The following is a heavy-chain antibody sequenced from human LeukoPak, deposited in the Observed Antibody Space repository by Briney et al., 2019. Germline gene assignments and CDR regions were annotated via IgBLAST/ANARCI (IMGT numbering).Heavy chain of an antibody. CDR2: INPYNGNT. CDR1: GDTFTTYG. D-gene: IGHD2-2*01. Sequence: ASMKVSCKASGDTFTTYGISWVRQAPGQGLEWMGWINPYNGNTNYAQKLQGRVTMTTDTSTSTAYMELRSLRSDDMAVYYCAVTSGYCSSTSCSYFDYWGQGTLVTVSS. J-gene: IGHJ4*02. V-gene: IGHV1-18*03. CDR3: AVTSGYCSSTSCSYFDY.